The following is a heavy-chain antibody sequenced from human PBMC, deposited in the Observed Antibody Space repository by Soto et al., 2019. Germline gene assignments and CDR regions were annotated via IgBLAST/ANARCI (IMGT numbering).Heavy chain of an antibody. D-gene: IGHD4-17*01. CDR3: ARRGLYGDYELGAFDI. J-gene: IGHJ3*02. CDR1: GYSFTSYW. Sequence: GESLKISCKGSGYSFTSYWIGWVRQMPGKGLEWMGIIYPGDSDTRYSPSFQGQVTISADKSISTAYLQWSSLKASDTAMYYCARRGLYGDYELGAFDIWGQGTMVTVSS. CDR2: IYPGDSDT. V-gene: IGHV5-51*01.